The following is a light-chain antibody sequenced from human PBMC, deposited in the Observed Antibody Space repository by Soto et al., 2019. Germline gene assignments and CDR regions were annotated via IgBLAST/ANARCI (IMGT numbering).Light chain of an antibody. V-gene: IGLV6-57*01. CDR2: EDN. CDR3: QSYDSDTVI. CDR1: SGSIASHY. J-gene: IGLJ2*01. Sequence: NFMLTQPHSVSESPGKTVTISCTRSSGSIASHYVQWYQQRPGSSPSIVIYEDNQRPSGVPDRFSGSIDSSSSSASLTIPGLKSEDEADYYCQSYDSDTVIFGGGTKLTVL.